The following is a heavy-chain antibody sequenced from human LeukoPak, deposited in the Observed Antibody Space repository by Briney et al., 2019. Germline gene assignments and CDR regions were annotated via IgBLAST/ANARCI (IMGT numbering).Heavy chain of an antibody. CDR1: GYTFTGYY. D-gene: IGHD3-10*01. J-gene: IGHJ6*02. Sequence: ASVKVSCKASGYTFTGYYMHWVRQAPGQGLEWMGWINPNSGGTNYARKFQGRVTMTRDTSISTAYMELSRLRSDDTAVYYCAVIKSGYYYYGMDVWGQGTTVTVSS. V-gene: IGHV1-2*02. CDR2: INPNSGGT. CDR3: AVIKSGYYYYGMDV.